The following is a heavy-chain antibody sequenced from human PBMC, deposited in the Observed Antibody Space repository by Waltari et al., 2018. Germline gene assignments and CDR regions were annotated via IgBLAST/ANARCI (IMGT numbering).Heavy chain of an antibody. J-gene: IGHJ5*02. CDR1: GFIFSSHG. CDR2: ISYDGSEK. CDR3: ARDSAIRFLQWLPQSKWFDP. D-gene: IGHD3-3*01. Sequence: VQLVESGGGVVQPGRSLRISLAASGFIFSSHGIHWIRQGPGKGLEWVAFISYDGSEKQYADSVNGRFTISRDNSNNTVSLQMNSLRDDDTSFYYCARDSAIRFLQWLPQSKWFDPWGQGTLVIVSS. V-gene: IGHV3-33*05.